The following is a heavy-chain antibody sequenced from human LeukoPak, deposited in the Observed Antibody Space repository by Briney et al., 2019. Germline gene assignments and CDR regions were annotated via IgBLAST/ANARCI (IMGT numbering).Heavy chain of an antibody. CDR2: ISWNGRNT. CDR1: GFTFSSYE. Sequence: GGSLRLSCAASGFTFSSYEMNWVRQAPGKGLEWVSGISWNGRNTAYAESLKGRFTISRDNAKNSLYLQMNSLRAEDTAFYYCARVQQYDKFDYWGQGTLVTVSS. D-gene: IGHD3-22*01. V-gene: IGHV3-20*04. CDR3: ARVQQYDKFDY. J-gene: IGHJ4*02.